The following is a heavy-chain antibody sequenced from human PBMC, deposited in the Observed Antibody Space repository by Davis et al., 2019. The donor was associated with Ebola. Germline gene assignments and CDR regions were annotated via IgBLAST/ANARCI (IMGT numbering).Heavy chain of an antibody. V-gene: IGHV4-34*01. CDR2: IYYSGST. CDR1: GGSFSGYY. Sequence: SETLSLTCAVYGGSFSGYYWSWIRQPPGKGLEWIGSIYYSGSTYYNPSLKSRVTISVDTSKNQFSLKLSSVTAADTAVYYCARLLVGYCSSTSCYYYYGMDVWGQGTTVTVSS. D-gene: IGHD2-2*01. J-gene: IGHJ6*02. CDR3: ARLLVGYCSSTSCYYYYGMDV.